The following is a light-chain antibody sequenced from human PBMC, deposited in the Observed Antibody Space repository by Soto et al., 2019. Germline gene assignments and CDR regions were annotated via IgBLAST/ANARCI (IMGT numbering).Light chain of an antibody. V-gene: IGKV3-11*01. CDR3: QQRSNWPPYT. Sequence: EIVLTQSPATLSLSPGERATLSCRASQCVSSYLAWYQQKPGQATRLLIYDASNRATGIPARFSGSGSGTDFTLTIRSLEPEDFALYYCQQRSNWPPYTFGQGTKLEIK. J-gene: IGKJ2*01. CDR2: DAS. CDR1: QCVSSY.